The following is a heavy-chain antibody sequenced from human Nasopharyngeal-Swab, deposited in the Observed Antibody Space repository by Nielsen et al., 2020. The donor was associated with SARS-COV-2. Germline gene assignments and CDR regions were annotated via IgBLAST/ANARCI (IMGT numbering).Heavy chain of an antibody. CDR2: IGTAGDT. CDR3: ARERMDCSGGSCYSYGMDV. J-gene: IGHJ6*02. CDR1: GFTFSSYD. Sequence: GESLKISCAASGFTFSSYDMHWVRQATGKGLEWVSAIGTAGDTYYPGSVKGRFTISRENAKNSLYLQMNSLRAGDTAVYYCARERMDCSGGSCYSYGMDVWGQGTTVTVSS. V-gene: IGHV3-13*01. D-gene: IGHD2-15*01.